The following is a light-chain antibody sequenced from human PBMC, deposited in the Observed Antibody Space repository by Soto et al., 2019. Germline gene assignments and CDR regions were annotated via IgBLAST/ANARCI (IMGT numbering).Light chain of an antibody. CDR2: WAS. J-gene: IGKJ1*01. CDR1: QSVLYSSNNKNY. CDR3: QEYYSSPPT. Sequence: DIVMTQSPDSLAVSLGERATINCKSSQSVLYSSNNKNYLAWYQQKPRQPPKLLIYWASTRESGVPDRFSGSGSGTDFTRTISSLQAEDVAVYYCQEYYSSPPTFGQGTKVDIK. V-gene: IGKV4-1*01.